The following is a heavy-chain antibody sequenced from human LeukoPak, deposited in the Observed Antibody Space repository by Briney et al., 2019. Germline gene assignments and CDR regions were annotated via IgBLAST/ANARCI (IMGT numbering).Heavy chain of an antibody. Sequence: ASVKVSCKASGYTFTSYGISWVRRAPGQGLEWMGSISPYNGNTKYTERLQGRVIMTTDTSTRTAYMELRSLRSDDTAVFYCARDQYDYTWGSYRPYFDSWGQGTLVTVSS. V-gene: IGHV1-18*04. CDR1: GYTFTSYG. D-gene: IGHD3-16*02. CDR3: ARDQYDYTWGSYRPYFDS. CDR2: ISPYNGNT. J-gene: IGHJ4*02.